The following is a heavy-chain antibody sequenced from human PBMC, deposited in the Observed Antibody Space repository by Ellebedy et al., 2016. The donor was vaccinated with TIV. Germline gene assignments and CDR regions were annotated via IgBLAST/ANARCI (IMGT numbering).Heavy chain of an antibody. CDR1: GFIFSGEW. Sequence: GESLKISCAASGFIFSGEWMSWVRPAPGKGLEWVAKITPDGSGRHYVDSVRGRFTVSRDNAKNSLYLQMDSLRAEDTAVYYCATERWFKMDYWGQGALVTVSS. CDR2: ITPDGSGR. J-gene: IGHJ4*02. V-gene: IGHV3-7*03. D-gene: IGHD2-15*01. CDR3: ATERWFKMDY.